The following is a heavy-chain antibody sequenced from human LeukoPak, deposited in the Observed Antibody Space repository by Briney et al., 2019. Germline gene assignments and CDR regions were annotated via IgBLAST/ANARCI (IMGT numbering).Heavy chain of an antibody. CDR3: AKDRSLKIVLGVFDY. CDR1: GLTFSSYA. D-gene: IGHD2-15*01. CDR2: ISGSGGST. V-gene: IGHV3-23*01. Sequence: PGGSLRLSCAASGLTFSSYAMSWVRQAPGKGLEWVSAISGSGGSTYYADSVKGRFTISRDNSENTLYLQMNSLRAEDTAVYYCAKDRSLKIVLGVFDYWGQGTLVTVSS. J-gene: IGHJ4*02.